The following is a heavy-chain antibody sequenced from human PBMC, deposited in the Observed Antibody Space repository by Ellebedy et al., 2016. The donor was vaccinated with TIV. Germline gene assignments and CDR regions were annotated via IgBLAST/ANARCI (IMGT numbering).Heavy chain of an antibody. CDR1: GGTFSNYA. V-gene: IGHV1-69*04. J-gene: IGHJ4*02. Sequence: AASVKVSCKASGGTFSNYAINWVRQAPGQGLEWMGRIIPLLGIADYAQNFQGSVTFTADKYTTTAYMELSSLRSEDTAVYYCARWGGSGGRFQGPYDYWGQGTLVAVSS. CDR2: IIPLLGIA. D-gene: IGHD2-15*01. CDR3: ARWGGSGGRFQGPYDY.